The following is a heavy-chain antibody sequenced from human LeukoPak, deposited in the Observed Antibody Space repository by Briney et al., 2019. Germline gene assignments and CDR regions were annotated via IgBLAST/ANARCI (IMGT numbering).Heavy chain of an antibody. CDR3: ARRAGAYSHPYDY. Sequence: GGSLRLSCTVSGFTVSSNSMSWVRRAPGKGLEWVSFIYSDNTHYSDPVKGRFTISRDNSKNTLYLQMNSLRAEDTAVYYCARRAGAYSHPYDYWGQGTLVTVSS. D-gene: IGHD4/OR15-4a*01. CDR2: IYSDNT. J-gene: IGHJ4*02. V-gene: IGHV3-53*01. CDR1: GFTVSSNS.